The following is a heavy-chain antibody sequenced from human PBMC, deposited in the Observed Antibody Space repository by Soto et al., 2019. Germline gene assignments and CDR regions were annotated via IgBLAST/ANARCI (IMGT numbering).Heavy chain of an antibody. CDR3: ARDDSSGYRSSYYYGMDV. J-gene: IGHJ6*02. CDR1: GCSISSCGYY. V-gene: IGHV4-31*03. Sequence: SETLSLTCTVSGCSISSCGYYWSWIRQHPGKGLEWIGYIYYSGSTYYNPSLKSRVTISVDTSKNQFSLKLSSVTAADTAVYYCARDDSSGYRSSYYYGMDVWGQGTTVTVSS. D-gene: IGHD3-22*01. CDR2: IYYSGST.